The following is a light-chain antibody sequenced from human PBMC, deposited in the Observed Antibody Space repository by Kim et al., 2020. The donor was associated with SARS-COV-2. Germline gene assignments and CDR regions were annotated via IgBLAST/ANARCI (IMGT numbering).Light chain of an antibody. CDR2: GDD. Sequence: GQGVIISCSGSSSSIGANPISWYQQLPGKAPKLLIYGDDQRPSGVPERFSGSKSGTSASLAISGLQSGDDADYFCATWDDSLYGRVFGGGIQLTVL. J-gene: IGLJ3*02. CDR1: SSSIGANP. V-gene: IGLV1-44*01. CDR3: ATWDDSLYGRV.